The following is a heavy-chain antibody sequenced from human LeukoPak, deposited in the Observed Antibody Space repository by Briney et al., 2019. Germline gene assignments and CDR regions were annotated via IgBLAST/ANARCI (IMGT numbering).Heavy chain of an antibody. J-gene: IGHJ4*02. CDR1: GYTFTGYY. CDR2: INPNSGGT. V-gene: IGHV1-2*02. CDR3: ARDRDDFWSGYYHY. D-gene: IGHD3-3*01. Sequence: ASVKVSCKASGYTFTGYYMHWVRQAPGQGLEWMGWINPNSGGTNYAQKFQGRVTMTRGTSISTAYMELSRLRSDDTAVYYCARDRDDFWSGYYHYWGQGTLVTVSS.